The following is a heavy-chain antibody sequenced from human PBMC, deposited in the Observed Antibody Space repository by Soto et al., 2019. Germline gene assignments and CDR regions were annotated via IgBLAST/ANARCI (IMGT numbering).Heavy chain of an antibody. Sequence: SETLSLTCTVSGGSISSSDFYWGWLRQTPGKGLEFIGSMYYSGTTYYNPSLKSRVTISVDTSKNQFTLKLISVTAADTAVYYCARADGSGSYYRSIYFDYWGQGTLVTVSS. CDR1: GGSISSSDFY. V-gene: IGHV4-39*06. CDR2: MYYSGTT. J-gene: IGHJ4*02. D-gene: IGHD3-10*01. CDR3: ARADGSGSYYRSIYFDY.